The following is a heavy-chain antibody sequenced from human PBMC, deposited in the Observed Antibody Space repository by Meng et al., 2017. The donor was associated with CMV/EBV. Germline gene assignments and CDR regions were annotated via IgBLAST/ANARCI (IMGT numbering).Heavy chain of an antibody. V-gene: IGHV3-48*03. J-gene: IGHJ3*02. Sequence: GGSLRLSCAASGFTFSSYEMNWVRQAPGKGLEWVSYISSSGSTIYYADSVKGRFTISRDNAKNSLYLQMNSLRAEDTAVYYCASRSPYGEMATVFDAFDIWGQGTMVTV. CDR2: ISSSGSTI. CDR1: GFTFSSYE. CDR3: ASRSPYGEMATVFDAFDI. D-gene: IGHD5-24*01.